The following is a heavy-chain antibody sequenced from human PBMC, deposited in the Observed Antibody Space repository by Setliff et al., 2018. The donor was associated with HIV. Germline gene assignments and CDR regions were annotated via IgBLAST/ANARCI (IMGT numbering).Heavy chain of an antibody. CDR2: MYKGGKT. J-gene: IGHJ4*02. CDR1: GFSVTDTY. CDR3: AKGGYGGAYYVAGY. Sequence: PGGSLRLSCEASGFSVTDTYMGWVRQAPGKGLEWVTVMYKGGKTYYADFVKGRFTIARDDSKNTVSLQMTNLGTGDTATYYCAKGGYGGAYYVAGYWGQGTKVTVSS. D-gene: IGHD5-18*01. V-gene: IGHV3-66*02.